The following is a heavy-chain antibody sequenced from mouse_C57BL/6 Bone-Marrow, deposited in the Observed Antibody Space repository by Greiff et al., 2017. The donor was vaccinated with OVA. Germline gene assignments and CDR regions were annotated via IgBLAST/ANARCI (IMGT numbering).Heavy chain of an antibody. CDR3: ARGGLRRPGYFDV. Sequence: QVQLKQPGAELVKPGASVKLSCKASGYTFTSYWMHWVKQRPGQGLEWIGMIHPNSGSTNYNEKFKSKATLTVDKSSSTAYMQLSSLTSEDSAVYYCARGGLRRPGYFDVWGTGTTVTVSS. CDR1: GYTFTSYW. V-gene: IGHV1-64*01. D-gene: IGHD2-4*01. CDR2: IHPNSGST. J-gene: IGHJ1*03.